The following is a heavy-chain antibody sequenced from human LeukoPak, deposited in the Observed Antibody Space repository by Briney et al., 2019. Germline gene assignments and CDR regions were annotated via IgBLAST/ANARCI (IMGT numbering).Heavy chain of an antibody. CDR2: ISGYNGNT. D-gene: IGHD3-3*01. CDR1: GYNFTSYG. Sequence: ASVKVSCKASGYNFTSYGISWVRQAPGQGLEWMGWISGYNGNTNYAQKLQGRVTMTTDTSTSTAYMELRSLRSDDTAVYYCARDLLLGVAFDHWGQGTLVTVSS. CDR3: ARDLLLGVAFDH. V-gene: IGHV1-18*01. J-gene: IGHJ5*02.